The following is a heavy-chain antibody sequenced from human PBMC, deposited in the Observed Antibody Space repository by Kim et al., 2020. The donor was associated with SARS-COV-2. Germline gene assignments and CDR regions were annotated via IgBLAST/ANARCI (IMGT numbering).Heavy chain of an antibody. J-gene: IGHJ1*01. Sequence: GGSLRLSCEASGVTVRTNYMRWVRQAPGKGLEWVSGISGDGTDTFYAASVKGRFTIFRDNSKNTLYLHMISVTADDTAVYYCARGIVDTMIASRGDGTLV. CDR2: ISGDGTDT. D-gene: IGHD3-22*01. V-gene: IGHV3-53*01. CDR3: ARGIVDTMIAS. CDR1: GVTVRTNY.